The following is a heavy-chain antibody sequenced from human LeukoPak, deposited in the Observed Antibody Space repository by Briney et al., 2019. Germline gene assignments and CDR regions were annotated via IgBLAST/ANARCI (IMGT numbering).Heavy chain of an antibody. CDR3: AKDSNRVVINFDY. Sequence: GGSLRLSCAASGFTFSSYAMSWVRQAPGKGLEWVSAISGSGGSTHYADSVKGRFTISRDNSKNTLYLQMNSLRAEDTAVYYCAKDSNRVVINFDYWGQGTLVTVSS. J-gene: IGHJ4*02. CDR1: GFTFSSYA. D-gene: IGHD3-3*01. V-gene: IGHV3-23*01. CDR2: ISGSGGST.